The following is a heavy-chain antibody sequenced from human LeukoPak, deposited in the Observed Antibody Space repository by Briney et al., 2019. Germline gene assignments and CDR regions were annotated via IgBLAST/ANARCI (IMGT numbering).Heavy chain of an antibody. CDR1: GFTFSNSW. D-gene: IGHD2-15*01. CDR3: ARALGYLFD. V-gene: IGHV3-7*01. CDR2: IKQDGSEK. J-gene: IGHJ4*02. Sequence: GGSLRLSCAGSGFTFSNSWMGWVRQAPGKGLEWVANIKQDGSEKYYVDSVKGRFTISRDNAKNSLYLQMNSLRAEDTAVYYCARALGYLFDWGQGTLVTVSS.